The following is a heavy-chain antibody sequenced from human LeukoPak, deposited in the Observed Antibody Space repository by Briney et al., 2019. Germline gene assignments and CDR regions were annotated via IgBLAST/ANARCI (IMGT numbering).Heavy chain of an antibody. V-gene: IGHV4-38-2*02. Sequence: SETLSLTCTVSGYSISSGYYWGWIRQPPGKGLEWIGSIYHSGSTYYNPSLKSRVTISVDTSKNQFSLKLSSVTAADTAVYYCARDLSGVTPYYYYYGMDVWGQGTTVTVSS. CDR1: GYSISSGYY. CDR2: IYHSGST. J-gene: IGHJ6*02. CDR3: ARDLSGVTPYYYYYGMDV. D-gene: IGHD5-18*01.